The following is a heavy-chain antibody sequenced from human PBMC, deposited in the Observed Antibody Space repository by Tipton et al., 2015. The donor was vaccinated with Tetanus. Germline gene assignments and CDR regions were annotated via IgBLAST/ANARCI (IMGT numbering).Heavy chain of an antibody. D-gene: IGHD7-27*01. CDR2: MNPESGDT. Sequence: QLVQSGAEVKKPGASVKVSCKASGYTFIDYDINWVRQDPGQGREWMGWMNPESGDTGYSQRFQGRVTLTRSIPVSTAYMELNSLTSDDTAVYYCARGPRNWGFDNWGQGTLVTVSS. CDR3: ARGPRNWGFDN. J-gene: IGHJ4*02. V-gene: IGHV1-8*01. CDR1: GYTFIDYD.